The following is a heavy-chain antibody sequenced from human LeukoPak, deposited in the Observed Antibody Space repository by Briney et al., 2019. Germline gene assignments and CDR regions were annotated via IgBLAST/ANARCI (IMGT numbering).Heavy chain of an antibody. Sequence: GGSLRLSCAASGFTFSSYEMNWVRQAPGKGLEWVSYISSSGSTIYYADSVKGRFTISRDNAKNSLYLQMNSLRAEDTAVYYCARTRAAASYYYYGMDVWGQGTTVTVSS. J-gene: IGHJ6*02. CDR1: GFTFSSYE. D-gene: IGHD6-13*01. CDR3: ARTRAAASYYYYGMDV. V-gene: IGHV3-48*03. CDR2: ISSSGSTI.